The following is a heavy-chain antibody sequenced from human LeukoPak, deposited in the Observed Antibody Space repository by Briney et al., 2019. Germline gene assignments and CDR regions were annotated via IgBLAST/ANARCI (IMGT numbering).Heavy chain of an antibody. CDR2: INPNSGGT. Sequence: ASVKVSCKASGYTFTGYYMHWVRQAPGQGLEWMGRINPNSGGTNYAQKFQGWVTMTRDTSISTAYMELSRLRSDDTAVYYCAAIFYGDHRGAFDIWGQGTMVTVSS. V-gene: IGHV1-2*04. D-gene: IGHD4-17*01. J-gene: IGHJ3*02. CDR1: GYTFTGYY. CDR3: AAIFYGDHRGAFDI.